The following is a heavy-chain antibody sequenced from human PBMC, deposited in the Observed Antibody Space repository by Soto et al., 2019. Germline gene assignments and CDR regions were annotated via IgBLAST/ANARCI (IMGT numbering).Heavy chain of an antibody. D-gene: IGHD3-22*01. V-gene: IGHV3-33*01. CDR1: GFTFSSYG. CDR2: IWYDGSNK. Sequence: PGGSLRLSCAASGFTFSSYGMHWVRQAPGKGLEWVAVIWYDGSNKYYADSVKGRFTISRDNSKNTLYLQMNSLRAEDTAVYYCARDQRDYYDSSGYYWDYYYYGMDVWGQGTTVTVSS. J-gene: IGHJ6*02. CDR3: ARDQRDYYDSSGYYWDYYYYGMDV.